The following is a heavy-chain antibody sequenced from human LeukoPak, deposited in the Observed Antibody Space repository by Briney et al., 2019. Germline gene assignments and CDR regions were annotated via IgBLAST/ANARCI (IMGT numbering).Heavy chain of an antibody. D-gene: IGHD6-13*01. CDR3: ARGGSWYEGYYFDY. J-gene: IGHJ4*02. CDR2: INHSGST. CDR1: GGSFSGYY. Sequence: ASETLSLTCAVYGGSFSGYYWSWIRQPPGKGLEWIGEINHSGSTNYNPSLKSRVTISVDTSKNQFSLKLSSVTAADTAVHYCARGGSWYEGYYFDYWGQGTLVTVSS. V-gene: IGHV4-34*01.